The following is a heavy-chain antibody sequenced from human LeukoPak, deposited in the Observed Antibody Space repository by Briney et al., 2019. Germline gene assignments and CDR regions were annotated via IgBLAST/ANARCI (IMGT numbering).Heavy chain of an antibody. CDR2: ISAYNGNT. D-gene: IGHD3-10*01. J-gene: IGHJ4*02. CDR1: GYTFTSYG. Sequence: ASVKVSCKASGYTFTSYGISWVRQAPGQGLEWMGWISAYNGNTSYAQKLQGRVTMTTDTSTSTAYMELRSLRSDDTAVYYCARVNYYGSGSYTPNFDYWGQGTLVTVSS. CDR3: ARVNYYGSGSYTPNFDY. V-gene: IGHV1-18*04.